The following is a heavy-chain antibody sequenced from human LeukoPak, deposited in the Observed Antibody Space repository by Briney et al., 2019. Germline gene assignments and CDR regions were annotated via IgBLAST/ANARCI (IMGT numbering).Heavy chain of an antibody. CDR3: ARDKRLRNFDY. J-gene: IGHJ4*02. CDR2: INPSGGST. D-gene: IGHD4-17*01. Sequence: ASVTVSCKASGYTFTSYYMHWVRQAPGQGLEWMGIINPSGGSTSYAQKFQGRVTMTRDTSTSTIYMELSSLRSEDTAVYYCARDKRLRNFDYWGQGTLVTVSS. V-gene: IGHV1-46*01. CDR1: GYTFTSYY.